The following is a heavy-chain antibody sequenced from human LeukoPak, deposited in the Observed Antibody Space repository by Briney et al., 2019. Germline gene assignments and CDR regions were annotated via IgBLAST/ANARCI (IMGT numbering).Heavy chain of an antibody. CDR1: GVSISRGYW. CDR3: ASYSGSPGGAFDI. J-gene: IGHJ3*02. CDR2: TYHSGST. D-gene: IGHD1-26*01. V-gene: IGHV4-4*02. Sequence: PSGTLSLTCAVSGVSISRGYWCSWVRPPPGKGREGIGETYHSGSTNYNPSLRSRVTICIESYKNQFSLRLSSVTAADTAVYYCASYSGSPGGAFDIWGQGTMVTVSS.